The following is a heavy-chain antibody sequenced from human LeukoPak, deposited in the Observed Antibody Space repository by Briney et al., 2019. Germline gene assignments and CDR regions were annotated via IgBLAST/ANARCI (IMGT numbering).Heavy chain of an antibody. J-gene: IGHJ4*02. V-gene: IGHV1-18*01. CDR1: GYSFSIYG. CDR2: ISASDGTT. Sequence: ASVQVSCKASGYSFSIYGITWARQAPGQGLEYLGWISASDGTTNYAQKVQDRVTMTTDTSTGTAYLELRSLRSEDTAVYYCARCGAAVTTHFSHWGQGTLVTVSS. D-gene: IGHD4-17*01. CDR3: ARCGAAVTTHFSH.